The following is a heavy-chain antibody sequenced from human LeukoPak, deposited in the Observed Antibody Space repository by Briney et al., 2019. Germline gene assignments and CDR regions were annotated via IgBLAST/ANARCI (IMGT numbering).Heavy chain of an antibody. J-gene: IGHJ5*02. D-gene: IGHD3-10*01. V-gene: IGHV4-34*01. CDR3: ARLWFSKVDP. CDR2: INHSGST. CDR1: GGSFSGYY. Sequence: KPSETPSLTCAVYGGSFSGYYWSWIRQPPGKGLEWIGEINHSGSTNYNPSLKSRVTTSVDTSKNQFSLKLSSVTAADTAVYYCARLWFSKVDPWGQGTLVTVSS.